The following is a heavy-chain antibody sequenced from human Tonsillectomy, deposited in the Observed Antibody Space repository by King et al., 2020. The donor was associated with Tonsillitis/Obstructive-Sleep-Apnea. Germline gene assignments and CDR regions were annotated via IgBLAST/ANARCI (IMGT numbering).Heavy chain of an antibody. CDR3: ARESRWALIRSDFDI. V-gene: IGHV1-18*01. D-gene: IGHD1-26*01. J-gene: IGHJ3*02. Sequence: QLVQSGPEVKKPGASVKVSCKASGYTFTNYGISWVRQAPGQGLEWMGWLTPYKGNTNYAQKLQGRATMPTDTSTTPAYMELRSLRSDDTAVYSCARESRWALIRSDFDIWGQGTMVTVSS. CDR1: GYTFTNYG. CDR2: LTPYKGNT.